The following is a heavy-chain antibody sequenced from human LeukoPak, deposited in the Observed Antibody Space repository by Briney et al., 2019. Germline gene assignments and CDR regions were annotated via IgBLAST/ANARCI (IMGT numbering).Heavy chain of an antibody. D-gene: IGHD2-15*01. J-gene: IGHJ4*02. CDR2: IPDSGNT. V-gene: IGHV4-38-2*02. Sequence: SETLSLTCTVSGDSFNNGLYWGWIRQPPGKGLEWIGSIPDSGNTYYNPSLKSRVTISVDTSKKQFSLKLSSVTAADTAVYYCARGPRRYCSGGSCYYYDYWGQGTLVTVSS. CDR1: GDSFNNGLY. CDR3: ARGPRRYCSGGSCYYYDY.